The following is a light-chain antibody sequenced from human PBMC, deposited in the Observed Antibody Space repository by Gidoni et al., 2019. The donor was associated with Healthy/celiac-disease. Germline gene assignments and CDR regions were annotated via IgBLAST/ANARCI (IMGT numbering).Light chain of an antibody. CDR1: QSISSY. V-gene: IGKV1-39*01. CDR2: AAS. Sequence: DIHMTQSPSSLSASVGDRVTITCRASQSISSYLNWYQQKPGKAPKLLIYAASSLQSGVPSRCSGSGSGTDFTLTISSLQPEDCATYYCQQSAGTFGQGTKLEIK. J-gene: IGKJ2*02. CDR3: QQSAGT.